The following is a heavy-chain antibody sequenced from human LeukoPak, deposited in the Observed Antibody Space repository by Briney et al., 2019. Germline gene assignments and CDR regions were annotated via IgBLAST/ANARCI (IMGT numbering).Heavy chain of an antibody. D-gene: IGHD4-23*01. J-gene: IGHJ6*04. CDR2: ISGSGGST. Sequence: GGTLRLSCAASGFTFSSYGMSWVRQAPGKGLEWVSAISGSGGSTYYADSVKGRFTISRDNSKNTLYLQMNSLRAEDTAVYYCAKAPTTVELGDVWGKGTTVTISS. V-gene: IGHV3-23*01. CDR1: GFTFSSYG. CDR3: AKAPTTVELGDV.